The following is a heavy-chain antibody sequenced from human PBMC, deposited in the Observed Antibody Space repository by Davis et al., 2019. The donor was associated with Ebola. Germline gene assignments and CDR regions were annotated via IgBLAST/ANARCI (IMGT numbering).Heavy chain of an antibody. J-gene: IGHJ4*02. D-gene: IGHD2-21*01. CDR1: GYTFTSYG. V-gene: IGHV1-18*04. Sequence: ASVKVSCKASGYTFTSYGISWVRQAPGQGLEWMGWISAYNGNTNYAQKLQGRVTMTTDTSTSTAYMELRSLRSDDTAVYYCARVEDRDCGGDCYSYGDYWGQGTLDTVSS. CDR2: ISAYNGNT. CDR3: ARVEDRDCGGDCYSYGDY.